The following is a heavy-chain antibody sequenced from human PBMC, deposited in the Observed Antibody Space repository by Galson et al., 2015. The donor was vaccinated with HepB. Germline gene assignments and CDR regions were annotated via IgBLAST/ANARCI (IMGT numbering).Heavy chain of an antibody. V-gene: IGHV3-15*01. Sequence: SLRLSCAASGFTFSNAWMSWVRQAPGKGLEWVGRVKSKTDGWTTDYAAPVKGRFTISRDDSKNTLYLQVDSLRPEGTAVYYCARDFKWNYDHWGQGTLVTVSS. D-gene: IGHD1-1*01. CDR2: VKSKTDGWTT. CDR1: GFTFSNAW. CDR3: ARDFKWNYDH. J-gene: IGHJ4*02.